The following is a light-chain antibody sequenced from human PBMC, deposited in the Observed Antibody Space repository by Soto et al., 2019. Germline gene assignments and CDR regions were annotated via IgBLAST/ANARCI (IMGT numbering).Light chain of an antibody. J-gene: IGKJ4*01. Sequence: EIVLTQSPATLYLSPGERATLSCRASQSVSSYLAWYQQKPGQAPRLLIYDASNRATGIPARFSGSGSGTDFTLTISSLEPEDSAVYYCQQYGSSPLTFGGGTKVDIK. CDR2: DAS. CDR3: QQYGSSPLT. V-gene: IGKV3-11*01. CDR1: QSVSSY.